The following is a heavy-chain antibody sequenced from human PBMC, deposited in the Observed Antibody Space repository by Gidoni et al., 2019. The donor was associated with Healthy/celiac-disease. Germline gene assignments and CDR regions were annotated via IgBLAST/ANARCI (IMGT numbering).Heavy chain of an antibody. V-gene: IGHV3-23*01. CDR1: GFTFSSYA. J-gene: IGHJ4*02. CDR2: ISGSGGSK. D-gene: IGHD3-22*01. Sequence: EVQLLESGGGLVQPGGSLRLPCAASGFTFSSYAMSWVRQAPGKGLEGVSAISGSGGSKYYADSVKGRFTISRDNSKNTMYLQMNSRRAEDTAVYYCAKDRGVVVHYGGDYWGQGTLVTVSS. CDR3: AKDRGVVVHYGGDY.